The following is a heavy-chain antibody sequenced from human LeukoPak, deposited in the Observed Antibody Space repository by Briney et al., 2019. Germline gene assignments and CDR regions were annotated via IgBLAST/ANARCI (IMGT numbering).Heavy chain of an antibody. CDR3: ARDWGVVVPEGPFDY. J-gene: IGHJ4*02. V-gene: IGHV1-2*02. CDR1: GYTFTGYY. CDR2: INPNSGGT. D-gene: IGHD3-22*01. Sequence: ASVKVSCKASGYTFTGYYMHWVRQAPGQGLEWMGWINPNSGGTNYAQKFQGRVTMTRDTSISTAYMELSRLRSDDTAVYYCARDWGVVVPEGPFDYWGQGTLVTVSS.